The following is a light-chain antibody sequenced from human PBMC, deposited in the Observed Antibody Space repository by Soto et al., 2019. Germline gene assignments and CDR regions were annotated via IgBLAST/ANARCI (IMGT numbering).Light chain of an antibody. CDR1: SPNIGAGYD. CDR2: GNS. CDR3: QSYDSSLSVV. V-gene: IGLV1-40*01. Sequence: QPVLTQPPSVSGAPGQRVTISCTGSSPNIGAGYDVHWYQQLPGTAPKLLIYGNSNRPSGVPDRFSGSKSGTSASLAITGLQAEDEADYYCQSYDSSLSVVFGGGTQLTVL. J-gene: IGLJ2*01.